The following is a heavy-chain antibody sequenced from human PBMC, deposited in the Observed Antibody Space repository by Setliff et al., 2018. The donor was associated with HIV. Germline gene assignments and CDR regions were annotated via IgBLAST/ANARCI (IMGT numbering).Heavy chain of an antibody. Sequence: GGSLRLSCAASGFTFTNYWMNWVRQAPGKGLEWVANIRQDGSEKYYVDSVKGRFTISRDNAKNSLYLQMNSLRAEDTAVYYCATQPPAALSYYYYYMDVWGKGTTVTVSS. CDR2: IRQDGSEK. J-gene: IGHJ6*03. V-gene: IGHV3-7*01. CDR1: GFTFTNYW. D-gene: IGHD2-2*01. CDR3: ATQPPAALSYYYYYMDV.